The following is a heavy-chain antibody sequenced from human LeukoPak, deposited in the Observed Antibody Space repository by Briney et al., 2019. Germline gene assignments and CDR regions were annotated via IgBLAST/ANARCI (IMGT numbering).Heavy chain of an antibody. CDR1: GFTFSSYS. D-gene: IGHD6-13*01. V-gene: IGHV3-21*01. CDR2: ISSSSSYI. CDR3: ASPPSPYSSSWYIPPDYYYMDV. Sequence: PGGSLRLSCAASGFTFSSYSMNWVRQAPGKGLEWVSSISSSSSYIYYADSVKGRFTISRDNAKNSLYLQMNSLRAEDTAVYYCASPPSPYSSSWYIPPDYYYMDVWGKGTTVIVS. J-gene: IGHJ6*03.